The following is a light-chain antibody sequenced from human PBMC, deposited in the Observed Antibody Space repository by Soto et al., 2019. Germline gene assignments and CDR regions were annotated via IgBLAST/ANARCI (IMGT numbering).Light chain of an antibody. CDR1: SSDVGYYNY. J-gene: IGLJ3*02. CDR3: CSYAGTYTWV. Sequence: QSALTQPRSVSGSPGQSVTISCTGTSSDVGYYNYVSWYQHHPGKAPQLLIYDVTKRPSGVPDRFSGSKSGNTASLTISGLQAEDEADYYCCSYAGTYTWVFGGGTKVTVL. V-gene: IGLV2-11*01. CDR2: DVT.